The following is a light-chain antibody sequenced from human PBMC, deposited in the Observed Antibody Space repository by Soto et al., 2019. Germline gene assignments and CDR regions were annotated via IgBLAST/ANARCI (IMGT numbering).Light chain of an antibody. CDR1: SSDVGGYNY. CDR3: SSYTTSNTRQIV. Sequence: QCVLTQPASVSGSPGQSITISCTGTSSDVGGYNYVSWYQHHPGKAPKLLIYDVSNRPSGISNRFSGSKSDNTASLTISGLQPEDEADYYCSSYTTSNTRQIVFGTGTKATVL. CDR2: DVS. V-gene: IGLV2-14*03. J-gene: IGLJ1*01.